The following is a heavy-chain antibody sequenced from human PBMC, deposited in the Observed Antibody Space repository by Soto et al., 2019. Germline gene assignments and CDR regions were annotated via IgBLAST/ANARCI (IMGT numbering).Heavy chain of an antibody. V-gene: IGHV4-39*01. D-gene: IGHD6-19*01. CDR3: ARHRQWLFDP. CDR1: GGSISSSSYY. J-gene: IGHJ5*02. Sequence: PSETLSLTCTVSGGSISSSSYYWGWIRQPPGKGLEWIGSIYYSGSTYYNPSLKSRVTISVDTSKNQFSLKLSSVTAADTAVYYCARHRQWLFDPWGQGTLVTVSS. CDR2: IYYSGST.